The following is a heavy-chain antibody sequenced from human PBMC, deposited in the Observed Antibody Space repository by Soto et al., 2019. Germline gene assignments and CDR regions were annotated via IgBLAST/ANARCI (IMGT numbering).Heavy chain of an antibody. Sequence: QVQLQESGPGLVKPSQTLSLTCTVSGGSISSGDYYWSWIRQPPGKGLEWIGYIYYSGSTYYNPSLEIRVTISVDTSKNQFSLKLSSVTAADTAVYYCARVGDRAMAVSDWGQGTLVTVSS. CDR1: GGSISSGDYY. J-gene: IGHJ4*02. CDR2: IYYSGST. D-gene: IGHD5-18*01. V-gene: IGHV4-30-4*01. CDR3: ARVGDRAMAVSD.